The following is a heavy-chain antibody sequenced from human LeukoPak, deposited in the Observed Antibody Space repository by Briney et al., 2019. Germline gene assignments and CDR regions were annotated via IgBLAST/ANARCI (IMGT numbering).Heavy chain of an antibody. D-gene: IGHD3-3*01. CDR3: ARETSGYYLDY. CDR2: IYYSGST. Sequence: PSETLSLTCTVSGGSISSHYWSWIRQPPGKGLEWIGYIYYSGSTNYNPSLKSRVTISVDTSKNQFSLKLSSVTAADTAVYYCARETSGYYLDYWGQGTLVTVSS. J-gene: IGHJ4*02. CDR1: GGSISSHY. V-gene: IGHV4-59*11.